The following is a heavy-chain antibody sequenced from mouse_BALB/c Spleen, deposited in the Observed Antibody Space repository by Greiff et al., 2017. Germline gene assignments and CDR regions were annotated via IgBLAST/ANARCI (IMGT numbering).Heavy chain of an antibody. CDR1: GYTFSSYW. V-gene: IGHV1-9*01. Sequence: VQLQESGAELMKPGASVKISCKATGYTFSSYWIEWVKQRPGHGLEWIGEILPGSGSTNYNEKFKGKATFTADTSSNTAYMQLSSLTSEDSAVDYCARWSMIWYFDVWGAGTTVTVSS. D-gene: IGHD2-3*01. J-gene: IGHJ1*01. CDR2: ILPGSGST. CDR3: ARWSMIWYFDV.